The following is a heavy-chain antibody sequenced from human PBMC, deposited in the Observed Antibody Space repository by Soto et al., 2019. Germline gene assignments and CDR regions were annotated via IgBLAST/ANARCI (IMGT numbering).Heavy chain of an antibody. V-gene: IGHV3-49*04. J-gene: IGHJ4*02. CDR3: TTMVRGVSFDY. D-gene: IGHD3-10*01. Sequence: PGGSLRLSCTASGFTFGDYAMSWVRQAPGKGLEWVGFFRSKAYGGTTEYAASVKGRFTISRDDSKSIAYLQMNSLKTEDTAVYYCTTMVRGVSFDYWGQGTLVTVSS. CDR2: FRSKAYGGTT. CDR1: GFTFGDYA.